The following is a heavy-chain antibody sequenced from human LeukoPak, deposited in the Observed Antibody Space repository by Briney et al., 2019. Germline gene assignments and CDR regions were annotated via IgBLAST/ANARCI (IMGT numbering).Heavy chain of an antibody. CDR2: IWYDGSNK. D-gene: IGHD7-27*01. V-gene: IGHV3-33*01. CDR1: GFTFSSYG. CDR3: ARDESLGY. Sequence: GGSLRLSCAASGFTFSSYGMHWVRQAPGKGLEWVAAIWYDGSNKYYADSVKGRFTISRDNSKNTLYLQMNSLRAEDTAVYYCARDESLGYWGQGTLVTVSS. J-gene: IGHJ4*02.